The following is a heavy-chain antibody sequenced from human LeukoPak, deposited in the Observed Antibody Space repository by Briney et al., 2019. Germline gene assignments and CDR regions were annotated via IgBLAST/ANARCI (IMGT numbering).Heavy chain of an antibody. V-gene: IGHV3-23*01. J-gene: IGHJ4*02. CDR2: ISGSGGST. D-gene: IGHD3-3*01. Sequence: GGSLRLSCAASGFTLSSYAMSWVRQAPGKGLEWVSAISGSGGSTKYADSVKGRFTISRDNSKNTLYLQMSSLRVEDTAVYYCAKAPYYDFWSGSTVDYWGQGTLVTVSS. CDR1: GFTLSSYA. CDR3: AKAPYYDFWSGSTVDY.